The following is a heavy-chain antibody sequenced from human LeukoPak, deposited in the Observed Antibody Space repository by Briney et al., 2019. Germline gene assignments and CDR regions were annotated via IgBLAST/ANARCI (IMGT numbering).Heavy chain of an antibody. CDR1: GFTFSNYW. D-gene: IGHD6-13*01. V-gene: IGHV3-7*03. CDR2: IKQDGSEK. CDR3: ATKLPAAGRGFDY. J-gene: IGHJ4*02. Sequence: GGSLRLSCAASGFTFSNYWMSWVRQAPGKGLEWVANIKQDGSEKYYVDSVKGRFTISRDSAENSLFLQMNSLRAKDTAVYYCATKLPAAGRGFDYWGQGTLVTVSS.